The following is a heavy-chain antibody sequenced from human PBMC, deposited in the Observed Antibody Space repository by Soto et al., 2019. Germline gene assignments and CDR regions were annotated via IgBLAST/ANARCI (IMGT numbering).Heavy chain of an antibody. V-gene: IGHV3-30-3*01. D-gene: IGHD6-19*01. Sequence: PGGSLRLSCAASGFTFSSYAMHWVRQAPGKGLEWVAVISYDGSNKYYADSVKGRFTISRDNSKNTLYLQMNSLRAEDTAVYYCARARNFLMYSSGWDLDYWGQGTLVTVSS. CDR1: GFTFSSYA. CDR3: ARARNFLMYSSGWDLDY. CDR2: ISYDGSNK. J-gene: IGHJ4*02.